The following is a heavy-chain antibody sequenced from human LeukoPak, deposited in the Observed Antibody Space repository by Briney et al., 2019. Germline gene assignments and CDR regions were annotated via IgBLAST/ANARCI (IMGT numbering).Heavy chain of an antibody. V-gene: IGHV4-39*07. Sequence: PSETLSLTCTVSGGSISSSSYYWAWIRQPPGKGLEWIGSIHYSGSTYYNPSLQSRVTISIDTSKNQFSLKLSSVTAADTAVYYCARLLYDFWSGSSDYWGQGTLVTVSS. CDR2: IHYSGST. CDR1: GGSISSSSYY. CDR3: ARLLYDFWSGSSDY. J-gene: IGHJ4*02. D-gene: IGHD3-3*01.